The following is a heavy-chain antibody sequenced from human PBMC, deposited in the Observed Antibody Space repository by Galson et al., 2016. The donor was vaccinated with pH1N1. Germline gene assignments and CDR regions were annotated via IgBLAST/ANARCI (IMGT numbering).Heavy chain of an antibody. CDR2: ISAYDGNT. Sequence: SVKVSCKASGYTFSNYGISWVRQAPGQGLEWMGWISAYDGNTEYAQKFQGRLTMTTDTSTTTAHMQLRSLRSDDTAVYYCARGRVPLVADYYYRHGMDVWGPGTSVSVSS. CDR3: ARGRVPLVADYYYRHGMDV. CDR1: GYTFSNYG. J-gene: IGHJ6*02. D-gene: IGHD2-21*01. V-gene: IGHV1-18*01.